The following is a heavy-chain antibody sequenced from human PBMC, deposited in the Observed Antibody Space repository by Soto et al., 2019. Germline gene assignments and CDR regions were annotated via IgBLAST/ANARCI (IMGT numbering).Heavy chain of an antibody. V-gene: IGHV1-69*13. D-gene: IGHD3-3*01. CDR1: GGTFSSYA. CDR3: ASACVEYDFWSGYHYYYYGMDV. CDR2: IIPIFVTA. Sequence: ASVKVSCKASGGTFSSYAISWVRQAPGQGLEWMGGIIPIFVTANHAQKFQGRVTITADESTSTAYMELSSLRSGDTAVYCCASACVEYDFWSGYHYYYYGMDVWGQGTTVAVSS. J-gene: IGHJ6*02.